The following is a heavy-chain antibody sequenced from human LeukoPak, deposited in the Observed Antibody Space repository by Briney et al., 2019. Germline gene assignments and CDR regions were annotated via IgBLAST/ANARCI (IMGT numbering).Heavy chain of an antibody. Sequence: GGSLRLSCAGSGFMFNGYWMQWVRQVPGKGLVWVARISDDGRRTTYADFVKGRFTISRDNAKDSLYLQMNSLRAEDTAVYYCARDPGSGYEEHFDYWGQGTLVTVSS. CDR1: GFMFNGYW. CDR2: ISDDGRRT. V-gene: IGHV3-74*01. CDR3: ARDPGSGYEEHFDY. D-gene: IGHD5-12*01. J-gene: IGHJ4*02.